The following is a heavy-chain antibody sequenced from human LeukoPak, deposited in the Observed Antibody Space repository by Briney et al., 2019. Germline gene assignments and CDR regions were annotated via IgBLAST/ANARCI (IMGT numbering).Heavy chain of an antibody. CDR3: ARDWTSSLDY. Sequence: GASVKVSCKASGYTFTSYYMHWVRQAPGQGLEWMGIINPTGGSTDYAQKFQGRVTMTRDTSTSTVYLELSSLRSEDTAVYYCARDWTSSLDYWGQGTLVTVSS. D-gene: IGHD3/OR15-3a*01. CDR2: INPTGGST. V-gene: IGHV1-46*01. CDR1: GYTFTSYY. J-gene: IGHJ4*02.